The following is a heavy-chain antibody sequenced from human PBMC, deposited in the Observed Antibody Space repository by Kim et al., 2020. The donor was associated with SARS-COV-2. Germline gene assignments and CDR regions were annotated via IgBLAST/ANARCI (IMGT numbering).Heavy chain of an antibody. CDR1: GFTFSSYA. D-gene: IGHD6-6*01. J-gene: IGHJ4*02. CDR2: ISGSGGST. CDR3: AKPPQYSSSSGVFGY. V-gene: IGHV3-23*01. Sequence: GGSLRLSCAASGFTFSSYAMSWVRQAPGKGLEWVSAISGSGGSTYYADSVKGRFTISRDNSKNTLYLQMNSLRAEDTAVYYCAKPPQYSSSSGVFGYWGQGTLVTVSS.